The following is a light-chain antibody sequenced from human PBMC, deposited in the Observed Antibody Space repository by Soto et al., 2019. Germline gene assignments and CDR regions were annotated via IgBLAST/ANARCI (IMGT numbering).Light chain of an antibody. CDR1: QSISSW. CDR2: DAS. Sequence: IQMTQSPSTVSASVRDRVTITCRASQSISSWLAWYQQKPGKAPKLLMHDASTLVSGVPSRFSGSGSGTEFTLTISGLDPDDFATYYCQQYSSYGTFGQGTTVEIK. V-gene: IGKV1-5*01. J-gene: IGKJ1*01. CDR3: QQYSSYGT.